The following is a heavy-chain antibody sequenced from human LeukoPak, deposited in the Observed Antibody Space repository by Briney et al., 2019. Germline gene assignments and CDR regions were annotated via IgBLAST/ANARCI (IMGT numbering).Heavy chain of an antibody. CDR2: IKTDGSEK. V-gene: IGHV3-7*01. Sequence: PGGSLRLSCAASGFTFSSFWMSWVRQAPGKGLEWVANIKTDGSEKYYVESVKGRFTISRDNAKNSLSLQMNSLSAEDTAVYYCTRDWGGVAAGIDYWGQGILVTVSS. J-gene: IGHJ4*02. D-gene: IGHD6-13*01. CDR3: TRDWGGVAAGIDY. CDR1: GFTFSSFW.